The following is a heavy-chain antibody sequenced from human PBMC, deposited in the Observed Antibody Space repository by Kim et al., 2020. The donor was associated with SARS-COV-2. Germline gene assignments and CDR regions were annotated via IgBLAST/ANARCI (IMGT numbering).Heavy chain of an antibody. CDR3: AKTEMDFQYYYSMEV. CDR2: VSSSGSTT. CDR1: GFTFSHYA. Sequence: GGSLRLSCVVSGFTFSHYAMTWVRQAPGKGLEWVSAVSSSGSTTYYSDSVKGRFVISRDNSKNTLYLQMNSLRAEDTCVYFCAKTEMDFQYYYSMEVWGQGTTVTVS. V-gene: IGHV3-23*05. J-gene: IGHJ6*03. D-gene: IGHD2-8*01.